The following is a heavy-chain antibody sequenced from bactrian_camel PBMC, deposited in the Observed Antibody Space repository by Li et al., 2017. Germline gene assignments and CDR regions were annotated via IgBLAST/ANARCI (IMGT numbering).Heavy chain of an antibody. CDR1: GSSYSSNC. Sequence: HVQLVESGGGSVQAGGSLRLSCVASGSSYSSNCMGWFRQYPGNEREVLASVTSGGSTYYDDSVKGRFTISHDAAKNTLYLQMDRLKPEDTAVYYCAGTHRASEHYTLLRPGDYNFWGQGTQVTVS. D-gene: IGHD2*01. J-gene: IGHJ4*01. CDR3: AGTHRASEHYTLLRPGDYNF. CDR2: VTSGGST. V-gene: IGHV3S53*01.